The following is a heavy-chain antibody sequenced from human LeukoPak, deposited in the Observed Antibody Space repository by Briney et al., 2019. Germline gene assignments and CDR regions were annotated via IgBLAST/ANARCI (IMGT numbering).Heavy chain of an antibody. J-gene: IGHJ1*01. V-gene: IGHV3-43*02. CDR1: GFTFDDYA. CDR3: AKDMPLGDYAWGGPQH. CDR2: ISGDGGST. D-gene: IGHD3-16*01. Sequence: GGSLRLSCVASGFTFDDYAMHWVRQAPGKGLEWVSLISGDGGSTYYADSVKGRFTISRDNSKNSLYLQMNSLRTEDTALYYCAKDMPLGDYAWGGPQHWGQGTLVTVSS.